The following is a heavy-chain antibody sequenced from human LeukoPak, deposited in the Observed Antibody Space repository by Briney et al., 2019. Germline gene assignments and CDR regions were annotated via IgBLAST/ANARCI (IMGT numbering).Heavy chain of an antibody. D-gene: IGHD1-7*01. V-gene: IGHV3-33*01. CDR1: GFTFSSYG. CDR2: IWYDGTNK. J-gene: IGHJ4*02. CDR3: ARDANYYFDY. Sequence: GGSLRLSCAASGFTFSSYGMHWVRQAPGKGLEWVALIWYDGTNKYYGDPVKGRFTISRDNSNNTLYLQMSSLRAEDTAVYFCARDANYYFDYWGQGTLVTVSS.